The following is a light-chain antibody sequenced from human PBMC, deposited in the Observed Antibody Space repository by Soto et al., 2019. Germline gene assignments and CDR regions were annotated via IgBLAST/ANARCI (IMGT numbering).Light chain of an antibody. CDR3: QQYNNWPRT. Sequence: EIVMTQSPATLSVSPGERATLSCRASQSVNSNLAWYQQKPGQAPRLLIYGASTRATGIPARFSGSGSGTEFPLTISSLQSEDFAVCYFQQYNNWPRTFGQGTKVDIK. V-gene: IGKV3-15*01. J-gene: IGKJ1*01. CDR2: GAS. CDR1: QSVNSN.